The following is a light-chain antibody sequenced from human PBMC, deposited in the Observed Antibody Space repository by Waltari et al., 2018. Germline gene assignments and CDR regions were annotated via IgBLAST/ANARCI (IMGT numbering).Light chain of an antibody. CDR2: DVN. J-gene: IGLJ3*02. V-gene: IGLV2-14*03. CDR1: NNDVVAYNY. Sequence: QSALNQPASVSGSPGQSIIISCAGTNNDVVAYNYVSWFQHHPGKAPKLIIHDVNKRPSGVSSRFSASKSDNTASLTISGLQAEDEANYYCTSFRSGASWVFGGGTTLTVL. CDR3: TSFRSGASWV.